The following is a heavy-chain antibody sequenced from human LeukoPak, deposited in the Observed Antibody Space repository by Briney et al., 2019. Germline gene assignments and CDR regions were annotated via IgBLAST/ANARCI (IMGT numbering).Heavy chain of an antibody. CDR1: GFTFSDYS. CDR3: ARADSSSWGGNWFDP. D-gene: IGHD3-22*01. V-gene: IGHV3-11*01. J-gene: IGHJ5*02. Sequence: GGSLRLSCAASGFTFSDYSMSWIRQAPGKGLEWVSYISSSGTSIYYADSVKGRFTISRDNAKNSLYLQMNSLRAEDTAVYYCARADSSSWGGNWFDPWGQGTLVTVSS. CDR2: ISSSGTSI.